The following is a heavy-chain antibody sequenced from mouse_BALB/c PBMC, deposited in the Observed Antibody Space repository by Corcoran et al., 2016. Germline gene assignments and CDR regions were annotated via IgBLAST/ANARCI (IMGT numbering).Heavy chain of an antibody. V-gene: IGHV1-18*01. CDR1: GYTFTDYN. CDR3: ARSGSSYRYFDV. D-gene: IGHD1-1*01. J-gene: IGHJ1*01. CDR2: INPNNGGT. Sequence: EVLLQQSGPELVKPGASVKIPCKASGYTFTDYNMDWVKQSHGKSLEWIGDINPNNGGTIYNQKFKGKATLTVDKSSSTAYMELRSLTSEDTAVYYCARSGSSYRYFDVWGAGTTVTVSS.